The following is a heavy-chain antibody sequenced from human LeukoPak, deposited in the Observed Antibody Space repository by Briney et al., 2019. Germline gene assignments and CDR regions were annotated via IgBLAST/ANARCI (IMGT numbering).Heavy chain of an antibody. CDR3: ARGRYCSSASCYYSYYYYMEV. Sequence: GGSLRLSCAASGFTFSSYWMHWVRQAPGKGLVWVSRITTDATTTNYADSVKGRFTISRDNAKNTLYLQMNSLRVEDTAVYYCARGRYCSSASCYYSYYYYMEVWGKGTTVTVSS. CDR1: GFTFSSYW. CDR2: ITTDATTT. J-gene: IGHJ6*03. V-gene: IGHV3-74*01. D-gene: IGHD2-2*01.